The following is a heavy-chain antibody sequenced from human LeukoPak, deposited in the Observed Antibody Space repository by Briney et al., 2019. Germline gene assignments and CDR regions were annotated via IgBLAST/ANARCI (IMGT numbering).Heavy chain of an antibody. CDR2: INPTGGST. J-gene: IGHJ6*03. CDR1: GYTFTSYY. V-gene: IGHV1-46*01. Sequence: ASVKVSCKASGYTFTSYYMHWVRQAPGQGLEWMGLINPTGGSTGYAQKFQGRVTMTRDMSTSTDYMELSSLRSEDTAVYYCARGRSITIFGVVIRNTPYYMDVWGKGTTVTVSS. D-gene: IGHD3-3*01. CDR3: ARGRSITIFGVVIRNTPYYMDV.